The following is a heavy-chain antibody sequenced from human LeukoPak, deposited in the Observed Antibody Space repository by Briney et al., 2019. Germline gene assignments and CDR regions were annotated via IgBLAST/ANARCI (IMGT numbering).Heavy chain of an antibody. Sequence: SETLSLTCAVYGGSFSGYYWSWIRQPPGKGLEWIGEINHSGSTNYNPSLKSRVTISVDTSKNQFSLKLSSVTAADTAVYYCARGDHYDFWSGYAFGIWGQGTMVTVSS. D-gene: IGHD3-3*01. CDR1: GGSFSGYY. CDR3: ARGDHYDFWSGYAFGI. J-gene: IGHJ3*02. CDR2: INHSGST. V-gene: IGHV4-34*01.